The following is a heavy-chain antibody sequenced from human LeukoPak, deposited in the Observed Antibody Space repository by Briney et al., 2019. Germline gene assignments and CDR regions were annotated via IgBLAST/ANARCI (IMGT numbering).Heavy chain of an antibody. D-gene: IGHD3-3*01. V-gene: IGHV3-30-3*01. CDR2: ISYDGSNK. Sequence: GGSLRLSCAASGFTFSSYAMHWVRQAPGKGLEWVAVISYDGSNKYYADSVKGRFTISRDNSKKTLYLQMNSLRAEDTAVYYCARRTLLAIDYWGQGTLVTVSS. CDR3: ARRTLLAIDY. CDR1: GFTFSSYA. J-gene: IGHJ4*02.